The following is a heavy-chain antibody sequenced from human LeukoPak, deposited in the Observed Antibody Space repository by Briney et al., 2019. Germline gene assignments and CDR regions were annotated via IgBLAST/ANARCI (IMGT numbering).Heavy chain of an antibody. CDR1: GFTFGSYW. CDR2: IKQDGSEK. Sequence: PGGSLRLSCAGSGFTFGSYWMSWVRQAPGKGLEWVANIKQDGSEKYYVDSVKGRFTISRDNAKNSLYLQMNSLRAEDTAVYYCARGRRRGTARSHYYYYMDVWGKGTTVTVSS. J-gene: IGHJ6*03. CDR3: ARGRRRGTARSHYYYYMDV. V-gene: IGHV3-7*01. D-gene: IGHD6-6*01.